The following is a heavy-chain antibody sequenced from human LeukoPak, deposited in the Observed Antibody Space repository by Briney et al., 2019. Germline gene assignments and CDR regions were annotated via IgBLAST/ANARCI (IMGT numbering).Heavy chain of an antibody. V-gene: IGHV1-69*05. J-gene: IGHJ4*02. CDR2: IIPIFGTA. D-gene: IGHD2-2*01. CDR3: ASIYCSSTSCYWLHFDY. CDR1: GRTFSSYA. Sequence: EASVKVSCQASGRTFSSYAISWVRQAPGQGLEWMGGIIPIFGTANYAQKFQGRVTITTDESTSTAYMELSSLRSEDTAVYYCASIYCSSTSCYWLHFDYWGQGTLVTVSS.